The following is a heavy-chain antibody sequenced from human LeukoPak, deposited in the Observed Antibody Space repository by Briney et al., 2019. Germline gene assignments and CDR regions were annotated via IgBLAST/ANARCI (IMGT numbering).Heavy chain of an antibody. CDR3: AREAVAGDNWFDP. CDR1: GGSISSYY. V-gene: IGHV4-59*01. Sequence: SETLSLTCTVSGGSISSYYWSWIRQPPGKGLEWIGYIYYSGSTNYNPSLKSRVTISVDTSKNQFSLKLSSVTAADTAVYYCAREAVAGDNWFDPWGQGTLVTVSS. CDR2: IYYSGST. J-gene: IGHJ5*02. D-gene: IGHD6-19*01.